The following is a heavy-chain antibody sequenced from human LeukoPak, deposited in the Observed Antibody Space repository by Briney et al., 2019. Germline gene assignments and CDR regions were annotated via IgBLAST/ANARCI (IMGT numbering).Heavy chain of an antibody. D-gene: IGHD2-15*01. Sequence: SETPSLTCAVYGGSFSGYYWSWIRQPPGKGLEWIGEINHSGSTNYNPSLKSRVTISVDTSKNQFPLKLSSVTAADTAVYYCARVGYCSGGSCRGVNFDYWGQGTLVTVSS. V-gene: IGHV4-34*01. CDR3: ARVGYCSGGSCRGVNFDY. J-gene: IGHJ4*02. CDR1: GGSFSGYY. CDR2: INHSGST.